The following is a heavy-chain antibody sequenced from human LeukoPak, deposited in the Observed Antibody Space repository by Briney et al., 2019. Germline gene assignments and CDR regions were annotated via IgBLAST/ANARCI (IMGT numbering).Heavy chain of an antibody. CDR1: GGSTSSYY. V-gene: IGHV4-59*08. J-gene: IGHJ3*02. D-gene: IGHD3-10*01. CDR2: IYYSGST. CDR3: VRHPPRGYYGSADTFDI. Sequence: PSETLSLTCSVSGGSTSSYYWSWIRQPPGKGLEWIGDIYYSGSTNYNPSLKSRVTMSIDTSKNQFSLNLTSVTAADTAVYYCVRHPPRGYYGSADTFDIWGQGTMVTVSS.